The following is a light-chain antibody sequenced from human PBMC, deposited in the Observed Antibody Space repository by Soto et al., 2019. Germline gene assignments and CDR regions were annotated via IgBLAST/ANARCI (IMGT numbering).Light chain of an antibody. Sequence: QSVLTQPPSASGSPGQSVTISCTGTSSDVGGYNYVSWYQQHPGKAPKLMIYEVSKRPSGVPDRFSGSKSGNTASLTVSGVQAEDEADYYCSSYAGSTNSRVFGTGTKVTVL. CDR1: SSDVGGYNY. CDR2: EVS. J-gene: IGLJ1*01. V-gene: IGLV2-8*01. CDR3: SSYAGSTNSRV.